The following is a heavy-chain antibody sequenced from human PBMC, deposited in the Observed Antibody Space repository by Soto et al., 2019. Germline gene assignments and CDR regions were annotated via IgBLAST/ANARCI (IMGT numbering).Heavy chain of an antibody. V-gene: IGHV3-30*18. CDR1: GFTFSSYG. D-gene: IGHD6-19*01. CDR3: AKDQGQWLGVFDY. Sequence: GGSLRLSCAASGFTFSSYGMHWVRQAPGKGLEWVAVISYDGSNKYYADSVKGRFTISRDNSKNTLYLQMNSLRAEDTAVYYCAKDQGQWLGVFDYWGQGTLVT. CDR2: ISYDGSNK. J-gene: IGHJ4*02.